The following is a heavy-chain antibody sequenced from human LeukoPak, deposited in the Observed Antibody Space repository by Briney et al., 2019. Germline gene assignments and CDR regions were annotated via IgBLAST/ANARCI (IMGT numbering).Heavy chain of an antibody. Sequence: TGGSLRLSCAASGFTVSSNYMSWVRQAPGKGLEWVSVIYSGGSTYYADSVKGRFTISRDNSKNTLYLQMNSLRAEDTAVYYCARERTDDYGVFDIWGQGTMVTVSS. V-gene: IGHV3-66*01. CDR2: IYSGGST. CDR3: ARERTDDYGVFDI. CDR1: GFTVSSNY. J-gene: IGHJ3*02. D-gene: IGHD4-17*01.